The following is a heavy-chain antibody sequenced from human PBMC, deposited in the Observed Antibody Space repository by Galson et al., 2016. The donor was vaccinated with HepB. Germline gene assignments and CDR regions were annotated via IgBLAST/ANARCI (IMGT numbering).Heavy chain of an antibody. V-gene: IGHV4-34*01. CDR1: GGSFSDYS. CDR3: AQNGDYVFFYFVN. D-gene: IGHD4-17*01. J-gene: IGHJ4*02. CDR2: ITHRGSA. Sequence: SETLSLTCAFYGGSFSDYSWTWIRQTPGKGLQYIGEITHRGSASYNPSLKSRVTISVDTSKNQFSLKMSSVTAADTAVYYCAQNGDYVFFYFVNWGQGTLVTVSS.